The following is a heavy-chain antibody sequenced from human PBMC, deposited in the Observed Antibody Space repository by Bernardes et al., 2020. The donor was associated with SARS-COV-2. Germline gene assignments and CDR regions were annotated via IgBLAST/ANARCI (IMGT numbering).Heavy chain of an antibody. D-gene: IGHD3-22*01. Sequence: GGSLRLSCAVSGLSIETYAMNWVRQAPGKGLEWVSVISGSSGSTYYADSVKGRFTISRDNSRDTIYLQMNSLRVEDTAVYYCAKDLQNFGFTLKASGPFDHWGQGTLVTVSA. CDR2: ISGSSGST. V-gene: IGHV3-23*01. J-gene: IGHJ4*02. CDR1: GLSIETYA. CDR3: AKDLQNFGFTLKASGPFDH.